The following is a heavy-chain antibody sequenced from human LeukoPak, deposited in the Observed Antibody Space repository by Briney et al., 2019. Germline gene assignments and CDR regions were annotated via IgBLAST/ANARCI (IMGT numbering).Heavy chain of an antibody. CDR2: IYYSGST. J-gene: IGHJ2*01. D-gene: IGHD3-22*01. CDR1: GGSISSGDYY. Sequence: SQTLSLTCTVSGGSISSGDYYWSWIRQPPGKVLEWIVYIYYSGSTYYNPSLKSRVTISVDTSKNQFSLKLSSVTAADTAVYYCARDRITMMGGWYFDLWGRGTLVTVSS. CDR3: ARDRITMMGGWYFDL. V-gene: IGHV4-30-4*01.